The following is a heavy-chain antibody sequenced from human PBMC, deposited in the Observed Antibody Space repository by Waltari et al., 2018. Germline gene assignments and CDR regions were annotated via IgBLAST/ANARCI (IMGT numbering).Heavy chain of an antibody. Sequence: EVQLVESGGGLVQPGGSLRLSCAASGFTFSSYDMSWVRQAPGQGLEWVSSVSGGGGSTYYADSVKGRFTISRDNSKNTLDLQMNSLRAEDTAVYYCARTTETTSGGYYYYYMDVWGKGATVTVSS. CDR2: VSGGGGST. J-gene: IGHJ6*03. D-gene: IGHD4-17*01. CDR3: ARTTETTSGGYYYYYMDV. V-gene: IGHV3-23*04. CDR1: GFTFSSYD.